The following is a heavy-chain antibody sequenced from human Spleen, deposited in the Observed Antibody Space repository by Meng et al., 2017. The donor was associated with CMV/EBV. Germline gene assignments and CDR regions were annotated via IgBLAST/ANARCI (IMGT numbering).Heavy chain of an antibody. V-gene: IGHV3-7*01. CDR3: ARDAPHDFWSGYSDY. CDR2: IKQDGSEK. Sequence: LSLSCAASGFTFSSYWMSWVRQAPGKGLEWVANIKQDGSEKYYVDSVKGRFTISRDNAKNSLYLQMNSLRAEDTAVYFCARDAPHDFWSGYSDYWGQGALVTVSS. J-gene: IGHJ4*02. CDR1: GFTFSSYW. D-gene: IGHD3-3*01.